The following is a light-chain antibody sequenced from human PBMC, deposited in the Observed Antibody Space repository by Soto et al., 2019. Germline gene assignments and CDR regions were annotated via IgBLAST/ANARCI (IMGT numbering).Light chain of an antibody. V-gene: IGLV2-14*01. CDR1: SSDVGGHNY. Sequence: QSALTQPASVSGSPGQSITISCTGTSSDVGGHNYVSWYQQHPGRAPKLMIYEVSNRPSGVSNRFSGSKSGNTASLTISGLHPEEEADYYCSSYTSSSTYVFATGTKVTVL. CDR3: SSYTSSSTYV. J-gene: IGLJ1*01. CDR2: EVS.